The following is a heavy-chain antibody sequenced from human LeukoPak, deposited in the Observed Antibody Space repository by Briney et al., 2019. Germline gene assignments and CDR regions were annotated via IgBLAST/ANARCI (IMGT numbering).Heavy chain of an antibody. Sequence: GGSLRLSCAASGFTFSSYDMHWVRQATGKGLEWVSAIGTAGDTYYPGSVKGRFTISRENAKNSLYLQMNSLRAGDTAVYYCARAVPIFSGYYYYGMDVWGQGTTVTVSS. CDR1: GFTFSSYD. J-gene: IGHJ6*02. CDR2: IGTAGDT. CDR3: ARAVPIFSGYYYYGMDV. V-gene: IGHV3-13*01.